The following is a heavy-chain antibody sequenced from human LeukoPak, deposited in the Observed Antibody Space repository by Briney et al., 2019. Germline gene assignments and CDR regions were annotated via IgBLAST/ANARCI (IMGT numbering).Heavy chain of an antibody. CDR3: AKVHPGPPVYYDFWRADSVYYSDY. CDR1: GFTFSSYA. J-gene: IGHJ4*02. D-gene: IGHD3-3*01. Sequence: PGGSLRLSCAASGFTFSSYAMSWVRQAPGKGLEWVSAISGSGGSTYYADSVKGRFTISRDNSKNTLYLQMNSLRAEDTAVYYCAKVHPGPPVYYDFWRADSVYYSDYWGQGTLVTVSS. CDR2: ISGSGGST. V-gene: IGHV3-23*01.